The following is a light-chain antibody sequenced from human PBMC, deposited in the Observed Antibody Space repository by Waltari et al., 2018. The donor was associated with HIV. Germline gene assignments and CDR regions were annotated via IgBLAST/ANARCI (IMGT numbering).Light chain of an antibody. CDR2: AAS. J-gene: IGKJ3*01. Sequence: DIQMTPSPSSLSASVGDRVTITCQASQDISTYLNWYQQKPGKAPKLLIYAASRLQSGVPSRFSGSGSGTDFIFNISSLQPEDVATYYCQQYDNLPLTFGPGTKVDIK. CDR1: QDISTY. V-gene: IGKV1-33*01. CDR3: QQYDNLPLT.